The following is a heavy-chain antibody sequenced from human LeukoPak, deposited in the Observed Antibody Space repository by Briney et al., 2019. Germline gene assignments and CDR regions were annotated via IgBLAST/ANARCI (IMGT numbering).Heavy chain of an antibody. D-gene: IGHD2-15*01. CDR3: VRGWFGPDY. CDR1: GFTFSGNW. J-gene: IGHJ4*02. Sequence: PGGSLRLSCAASGFTFSGNWMHWVRQAPGKGLEWISRIDNDGSSTVYADSAEGRFTISRENAENTLYLQMSSLRVEDTAVYYCVRGWFGPDYWGQGTLVTVSS. CDR2: IDNDGSST. V-gene: IGHV3-74*01.